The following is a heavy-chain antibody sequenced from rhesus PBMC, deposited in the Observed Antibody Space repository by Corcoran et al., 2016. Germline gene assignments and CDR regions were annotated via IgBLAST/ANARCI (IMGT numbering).Heavy chain of an antibody. D-gene: IGHD6-13*01. CDR1: GGSISSNY. CDR2: ISGSGCST. V-gene: IGHV4-173*01. Sequence: QVQLQESGPGLVKPSETLSLTCAVSGGSISSNYWSWIRQPPGKGREWIGRISGSGCSTACNPSHNGRVTSSTDTSKKQFSVKRSAVTAAYAAVYYCASYSSWGYYGLDSWGQGVVVTVSS. J-gene: IGHJ6*01. CDR3: ASYSSWGYYGLDS.